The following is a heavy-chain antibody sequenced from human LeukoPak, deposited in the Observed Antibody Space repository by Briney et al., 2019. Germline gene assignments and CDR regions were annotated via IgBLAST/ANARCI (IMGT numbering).Heavy chain of an antibody. J-gene: IGHJ4*02. Sequence: GGSLRLSCVASGFTFSSYWMHWVRQAPGKGLVWVSRIDSDGSSTSYADSVKGRFTLSRDNAWNTLYLQMDSLRAEDTAVYYCARGLGFWSGFDYWGQGTLVTVSS. CDR1: GFTFSSYW. CDR2: IDSDGSST. D-gene: IGHD3-3*01. CDR3: ARGLGFWSGFDY. V-gene: IGHV3-74*01.